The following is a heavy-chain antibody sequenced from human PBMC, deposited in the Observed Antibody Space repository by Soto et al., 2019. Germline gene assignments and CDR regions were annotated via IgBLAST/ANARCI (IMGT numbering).Heavy chain of an antibody. Sequence: GESLKISCTGFGYTFTTFWISWVRQMPGRGLEWMGNIDPRDSYTNYSPSFQGHVTISVDKSINTAYLQWGSLKASDTAMYYCATIYCVTSTCDSWLDPWGQGTLVTVYS. CDR3: ATIYCVTSTCDSWLDP. J-gene: IGHJ5*02. CDR2: IDPRDSYT. D-gene: IGHD2-21*01. V-gene: IGHV5-10-1*01. CDR1: GYTFTTFW.